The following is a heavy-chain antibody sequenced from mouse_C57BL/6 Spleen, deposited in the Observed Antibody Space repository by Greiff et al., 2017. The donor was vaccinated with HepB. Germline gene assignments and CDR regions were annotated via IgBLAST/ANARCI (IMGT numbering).Heavy chain of an antibody. J-gene: IGHJ2*01. D-gene: IGHD2-4*01. Sequence: QVQLQQPGAELVKPGASVKMSCKASGYTFTSYWITWVKQRPGQGLEWIGDIYPGSGSTNYNEKFKSKATLTVDTSSSTAYMQLSSLTSEDSAVYYCARDDYDGLYFDYWGQGTTLTVSS. CDR3: ARDDYDGLYFDY. V-gene: IGHV1-55*01. CDR2: IYPGSGST. CDR1: GYTFTSYW.